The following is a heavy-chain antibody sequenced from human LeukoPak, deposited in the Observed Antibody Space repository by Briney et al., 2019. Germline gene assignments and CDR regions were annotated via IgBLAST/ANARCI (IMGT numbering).Heavy chain of an antibody. V-gene: IGHV3-23*01. CDR3: AKGDIVLMVYAHLDY. J-gene: IGHJ4*02. CDR1: GFTFSSYA. D-gene: IGHD2-8*01. Sequence: GSLRLSCAASGFTFSSYAMSWVRQAPGEGLEWVSAISGSGGSTYYADSVKGRFTISRDNSKNTLYLQMNSLRAEDTAVYYCAKGDIVLMVYAHLDYWGQGTLVTVSS. CDR2: ISGSGGST.